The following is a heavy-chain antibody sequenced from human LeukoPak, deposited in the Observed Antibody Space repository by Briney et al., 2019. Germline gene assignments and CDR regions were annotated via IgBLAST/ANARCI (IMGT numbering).Heavy chain of an antibody. Sequence: ASVKVSCKASGYTFTSYGISWVRQAPGQGLEWMGWISGYNGNTNYAQKFQGRVTMTIDTSTSTLYMELRSLRSDDTAVYYCARWRHGSGSQPFDYWGQGTLVTVSS. CDR2: ISGYNGNT. D-gene: IGHD3-10*01. CDR1: GYTFTSYG. J-gene: IGHJ4*02. V-gene: IGHV1-18*01. CDR3: ARWRHGSGSQPFDY.